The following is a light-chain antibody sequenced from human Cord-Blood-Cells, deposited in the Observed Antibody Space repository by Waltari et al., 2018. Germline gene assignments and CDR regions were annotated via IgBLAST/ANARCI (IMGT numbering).Light chain of an antibody. CDR1: QGISSY. CDR3: QQLNSYPCT. Sequence: IQLTQSPSSLSASVGDRVTITCRASQGISSYLAWYQQKPGKAPKLLIYAASTLQSGVPSRFSGSGYGTDFNLNISSLQPEDFATYECQQLNSYPCTFDPGTKVDIK. CDR2: AAS. V-gene: IGKV1-9*01. J-gene: IGKJ3*01.